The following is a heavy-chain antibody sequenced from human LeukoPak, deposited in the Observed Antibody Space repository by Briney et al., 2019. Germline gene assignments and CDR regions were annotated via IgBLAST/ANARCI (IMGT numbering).Heavy chain of an antibody. CDR3: AKDPYYDFWSGYYYFDY. V-gene: IGHV3-9*01. CDR1: GFTFDDYA. J-gene: IGHJ4*02. Sequence: PGGSLRLSCAASGFTFDDYAMRWVRHAPGKGLEWVSGISWNSGSIGYADSVKGRFTISRDNAKNSLYLQMNSLRAEDTALYYCAKDPYYDFWSGYYYFDYWGQGTLVTVSS. CDR2: ISWNSGSI. D-gene: IGHD3-3*01.